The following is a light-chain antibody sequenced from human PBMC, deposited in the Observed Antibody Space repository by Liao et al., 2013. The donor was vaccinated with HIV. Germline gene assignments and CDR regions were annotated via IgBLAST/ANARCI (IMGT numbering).Light chain of an antibody. V-gene: IGLV3-1*01. J-gene: IGLJ3*02. CDR1: KLGNKY. CDR3: QAWDSTTRV. CDR2: QDT. Sequence: SYELTRPPSVSVSPGQTASISCSGDKLGNKYACWYQQKRGQSPVLVIYQDTKRPSGIPERFSGSSSGNTATLTINGTQAVDEADYYCQAWDSTTRVFGGGTKLTVL.